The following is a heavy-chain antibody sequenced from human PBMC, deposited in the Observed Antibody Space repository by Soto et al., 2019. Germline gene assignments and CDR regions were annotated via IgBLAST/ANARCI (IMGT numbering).Heavy chain of an antibody. V-gene: IGHV4-34*01. CDR2: INHSGST. D-gene: IGHD6-19*01. CDR3: ARALFIAVAGTNFDY. Sequence: LSLTCAVYGGSFSGYYWSWIRQPPGKGLEWIGEINHSGSTNYNPSLKSRVTISVDTSKNQFSLKLSSVTAADTAVYYCARALFIAVAGTNFDYWGQGTLVTVSS. J-gene: IGHJ4*02. CDR1: GGSFSGYY.